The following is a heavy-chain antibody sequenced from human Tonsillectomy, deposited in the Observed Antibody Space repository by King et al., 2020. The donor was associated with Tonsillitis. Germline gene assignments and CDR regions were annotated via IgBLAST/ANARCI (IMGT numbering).Heavy chain of an antibody. Sequence: QLVQSGAEVKKPGASVKVSCKASGYTFTRYAMHWVRQAPGQRLEWMGWINAGNGNTKYSQKFQGRLSITRDTSATTAHMELSSLRSEDTAVYYCASGSGPMWDLMNYYYYGLDVWGQGTTVTVS. CDR1: GYTFTRYA. D-gene: IGHD1-26*01. CDR2: INAGNGNT. CDR3: ASGSGPMWDLMNYYYYGLDV. V-gene: IGHV1-3*01. J-gene: IGHJ6*02.